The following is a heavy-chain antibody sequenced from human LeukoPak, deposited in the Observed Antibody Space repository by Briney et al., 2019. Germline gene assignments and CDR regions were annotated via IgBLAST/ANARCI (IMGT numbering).Heavy chain of an antibody. J-gene: IGHJ3*02. V-gene: IGHV3-21*01. D-gene: IGHD5-24*01. Sequence: TGGSLRLSCAASGFTFSSYSMNWVRQAPGKGLEWVSSISSSSSYIYYADSVKGRFTISRDNAKNSLYLQMNSLGAEDTAVYYCARGVGRDGPIPDDAFDIWGQGTMVTVSS. CDR1: GFTFSSYS. CDR2: ISSSSSYI. CDR3: ARGVGRDGPIPDDAFDI.